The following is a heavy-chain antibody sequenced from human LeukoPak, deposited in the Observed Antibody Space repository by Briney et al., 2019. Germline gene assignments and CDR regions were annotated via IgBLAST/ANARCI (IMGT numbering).Heavy chain of an antibody. CDR3: ARDEGYYDSSGYAY. V-gene: IGHV1-18*01. D-gene: IGHD3-22*01. J-gene: IGHJ4*02. CDR2: NSTYNSNT. CDR1: GYTFSNYG. Sequence: EPSVKVSCKASGYTFSNYGFSWVRQAPGQGHEGMGWNSTYNSNTNHAQKFQGRVYLTKDTSTSTAYMEVRSLRSDDKAVYYCARDEGYYDSSGYAYWGQGTLVTVSS.